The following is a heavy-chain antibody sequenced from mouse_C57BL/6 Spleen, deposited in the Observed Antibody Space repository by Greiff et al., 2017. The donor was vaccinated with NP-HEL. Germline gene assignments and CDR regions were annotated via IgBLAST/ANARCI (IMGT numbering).Heavy chain of an antibody. CDR1: GFTFSSYG. CDR2: ISSGGSYT. D-gene: IGHD2-4*01. Sequence: EVKLMESGGDLVKPGGSLKLSCAASGFTFSSYGMSWVRQTPDKRLEWVATISSGGSYTYYPDSVKGRFTISRDNAKNTLYLQMSSLKSEDTAMYYCARHRTMITTEYWYFDVWGTGTTVTVSS. V-gene: IGHV5-6*01. J-gene: IGHJ1*03. CDR3: ARHRTMITTEYWYFDV.